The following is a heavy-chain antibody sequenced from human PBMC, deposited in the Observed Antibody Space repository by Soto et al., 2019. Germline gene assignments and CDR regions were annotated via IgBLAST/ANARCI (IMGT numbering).Heavy chain of an antibody. CDR3: AREGCSSTSCHAHDAFDI. J-gene: IGHJ3*02. D-gene: IGHD2-2*01. Sequence: QVQLQESGPGLVKPSQTLYLTCTVSGGSISSGGYYWSWIRQHPGKGLEWIGYIYYSGSTYYNPSLKSRVTISVDTSKNQFSLKLSSVTAADTAVYYCAREGCSSTSCHAHDAFDIWGQGTMVTVSS. CDR1: GGSISSGGYY. V-gene: IGHV4-31*03. CDR2: IYYSGST.